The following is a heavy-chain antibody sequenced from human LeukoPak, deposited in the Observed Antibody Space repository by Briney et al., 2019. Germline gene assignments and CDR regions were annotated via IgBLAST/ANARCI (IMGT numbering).Heavy chain of an antibody. J-gene: IGHJ6*03. CDR2: IYYSGST. D-gene: IGHD3-9*01. V-gene: IGHV4-59*01. Sequence: KASETLSLTCTVSGGSIRSYYGSWIRQPPGKGLEWIGYIYYSGSTNYNPSLKSRVTISVDTSKTQFSLKLSSVTAADTAVYYCARVSWFPGSSYYYMDVWGKGTTVTVSS. CDR1: GGSIRSYY. CDR3: ARVSWFPGSSYYYMDV.